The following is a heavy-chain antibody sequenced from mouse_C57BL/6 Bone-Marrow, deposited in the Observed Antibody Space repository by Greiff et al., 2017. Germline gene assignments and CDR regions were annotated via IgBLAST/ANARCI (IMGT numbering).Heavy chain of an antibody. CDR2: ISDGGSYT. Sequence: EVKLVESGGGLVKPGGSLKLSCAASGFTFSSYAMSWVRQTPEKRLEWVATISDGGSYTYYPDNVKGRFTISRDNAKNNLYLQMSHLKSEDTAMYYCARVYGNYNDYFDYWGQGTTLTVSS. D-gene: IGHD2-10*02. CDR1: GFTFSSYA. CDR3: ARVYGNYNDYFDY. V-gene: IGHV5-4*03. J-gene: IGHJ2*01.